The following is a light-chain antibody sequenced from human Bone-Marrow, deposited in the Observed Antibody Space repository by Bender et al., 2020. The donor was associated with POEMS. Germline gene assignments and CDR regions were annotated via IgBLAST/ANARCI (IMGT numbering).Light chain of an antibody. CDR3: CSYVGSSNYV. J-gene: IGLJ1*01. CDR1: SRDVGNFNL. CDR2: EDT. Sequence: QSALTQPASVSGSPGQSITISCTGTSRDVGNFNLVSWYQQHPGKAPKLIIYEDTKRPSGVSNRFSGSKSGNTASLTVSGLQAEDEADYHCCSYVGSSNYVFGSGTKVTVL. V-gene: IGLV2-23*01.